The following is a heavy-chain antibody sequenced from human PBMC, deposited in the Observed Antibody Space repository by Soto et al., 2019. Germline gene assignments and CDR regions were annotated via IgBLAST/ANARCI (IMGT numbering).Heavy chain of an antibody. D-gene: IGHD3-10*01. V-gene: IGHV4-59*01. CDR3: ARTPRSVLLWFGELGFDP. CDR2: IYYSGST. Sequence: SSETLSLTCTVSGGSISSYYWSWIRQPPGKGLEWIGYIYYSGSTNYNPSLKSRVTISVDTSKNQFSLKLSSVTAADTAVYYCARTPRSVLLWFGELGFDPWGQGTLVTVSS. CDR1: GGSISSYY. J-gene: IGHJ5*02.